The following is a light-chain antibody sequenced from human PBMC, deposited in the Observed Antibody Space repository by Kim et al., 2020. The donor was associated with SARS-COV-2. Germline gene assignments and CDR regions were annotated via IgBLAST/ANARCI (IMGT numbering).Light chain of an antibody. Sequence: ELTQPPSASGTPGQRVTIACSGGSSNIGSNYVYWYQHLPGTAPKLLIYRNNQRPSGVPDRFSGSKSATSATLAISGLRSEDEADYYCAAWDDSLSGYVFGSGTQVTVL. CDR2: RNN. V-gene: IGLV1-47*01. CDR1: SSNIGSNY. CDR3: AAWDDSLSGYV. J-gene: IGLJ1*01.